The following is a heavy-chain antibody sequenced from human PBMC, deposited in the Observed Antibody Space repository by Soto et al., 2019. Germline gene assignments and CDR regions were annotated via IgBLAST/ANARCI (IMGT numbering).Heavy chain of an antibody. J-gene: IGHJ3*01. CDR1: GLTFSNYG. Sequence: QVQLVESGGGVVQPERSLRLSCVGTGLTFSNYGIHWVRQAPGRGLEWVAVIWHDGSQKYSADAVRGRFTISRDNSKNTVYRQMNSRRAEDTAVYYCEGRDDPFHVWGQGTMVTVSS. CDR3: EGRDDPFHV. CDR2: IWHDGSQK. V-gene: IGHV3-33*01.